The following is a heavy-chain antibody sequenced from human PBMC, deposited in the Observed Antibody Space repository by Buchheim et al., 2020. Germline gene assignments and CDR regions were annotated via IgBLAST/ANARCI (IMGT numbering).Heavy chain of an antibody. V-gene: IGHV3-15*04. J-gene: IGHJ4*02. Sequence: EVQLVESGGGLVKPGGSLRLSCAASGFTFSNAWMSWVRQAPGKGLEWVGRIESETYGATTDYAAPGKGRFTISRDDSQNTVYLQMNSLRNEDTAVYYCTAKDTALAHWGQGT. D-gene: IGHD5-18*01. CDR3: TAKDTALAH. CDR2: IESETYGATT. CDR1: GFTFSNAW.